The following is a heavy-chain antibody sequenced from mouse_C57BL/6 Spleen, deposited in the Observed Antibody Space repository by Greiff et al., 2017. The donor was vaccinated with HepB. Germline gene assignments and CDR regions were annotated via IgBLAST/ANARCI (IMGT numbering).Heavy chain of an antibody. CDR2: INYDGSST. CDR3: ARNDYDEGYAMDY. J-gene: IGHJ4*01. Sequence: DVQLVESEGGLVQPGSSMKLSCTASGFTFSDYYMAWVRQVPEKGLEWVANINYDGSSTYYLDSLKSRFIISRDNAKNILYLQMSSLKSEDTATYCCARNDYDEGYAMDYWGQGTSVTVSS. CDR1: GFTFSDYY. V-gene: IGHV5-16*01. D-gene: IGHD2-4*01.